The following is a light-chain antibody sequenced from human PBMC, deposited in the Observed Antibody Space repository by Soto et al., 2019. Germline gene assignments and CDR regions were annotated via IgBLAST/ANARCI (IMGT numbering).Light chain of an antibody. V-gene: IGKV1-5*03. Sequence: DIHLAQSPSTLSGSVGDRVTITCLASQTISSWLAWYQQKPGKAPKRLIYNASTLKSGGPSRFSGSGSGTEFTLTIISLQPDDFSTDYCQHYNSYSEAFGRGTKVDIK. CDR2: NAS. J-gene: IGKJ1*01. CDR1: QTISSW. CDR3: QHYNSYSEA.